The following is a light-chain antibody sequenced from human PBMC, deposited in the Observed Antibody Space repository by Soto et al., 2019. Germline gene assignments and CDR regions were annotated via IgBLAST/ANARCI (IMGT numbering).Light chain of an antibody. CDR1: QSVSGY. CDR2: DAS. Sequence: EIVLTQSPATLSLSPGNRATLSCRASQSVSGYLVWYQQKPGQAPRLLIYDASNRATGIPARFSGSGSGTDFTLTITSLEPQDFAVYYCQQRSNWPSTFGGATKVEI. J-gene: IGKJ4*01. V-gene: IGKV3-11*01. CDR3: QQRSNWPST.